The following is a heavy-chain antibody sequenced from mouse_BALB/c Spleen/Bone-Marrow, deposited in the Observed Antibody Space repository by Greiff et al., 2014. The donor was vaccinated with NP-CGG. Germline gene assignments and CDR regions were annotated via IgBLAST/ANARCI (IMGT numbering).Heavy chain of an antibody. D-gene: IGHD4-1*01. J-gene: IGHJ4*01. V-gene: IGHV14-3*02. CDR3: ARWEYCAMDY. Sequence: EVQLQQSGAELVKPGASVKLSCTASGFNIKDTYMHWVKQRPEQGLEWIGRIGPANGNTKYDPKFQGKATITADTSSNTAYLQLSSLTSEDTAVYYCARWEYCAMDYWGQGTSVTVSS. CDR1: GFNIKDTY. CDR2: IGPANGNT.